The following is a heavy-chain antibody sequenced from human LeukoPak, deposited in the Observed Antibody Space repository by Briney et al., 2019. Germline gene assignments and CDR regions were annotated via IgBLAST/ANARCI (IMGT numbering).Heavy chain of an antibody. D-gene: IGHD2-2*01. J-gene: IGHJ3*02. V-gene: IGHV3-7*01. CDR3: ARDQSPYQLLSSDAFDI. Sequence: GGSLRLSCAAAGFTVSSYWMSWVRQAPGKGLEWVANIKQDGSEKCYVDSVKGRFTISRDNAKNSLYLQMNSLRAEDTAVYYCARDQSPYQLLSSDAFDIWGQGTMVTVSS. CDR1: GFTVSSYW. CDR2: IKQDGSEK.